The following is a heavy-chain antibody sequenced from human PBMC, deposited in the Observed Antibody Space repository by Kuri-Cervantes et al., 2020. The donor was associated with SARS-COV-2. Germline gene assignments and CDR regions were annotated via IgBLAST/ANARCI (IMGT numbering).Heavy chain of an antibody. CDR1: GGSFSGYY. D-gene: IGHD5-24*01. J-gene: IGHJ4*02. V-gene: IGHV4-34*01. CDR3: ARVDGYTLGFDY. Sequence: LSCAVYGGSFSGYYWSWIRQPPGKGLEWIGEINHSGSTNYNPSLKSRVTISVDTSKNQFSLKLSSVTAANTAVYYCARVDGYTLGFDYWGQGTLVTVSS. CDR2: INHSGST.